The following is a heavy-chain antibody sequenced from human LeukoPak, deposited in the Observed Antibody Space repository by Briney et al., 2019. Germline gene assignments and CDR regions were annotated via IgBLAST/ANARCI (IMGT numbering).Heavy chain of an antibody. CDR1: GFTFSDYW. J-gene: IGHJ4*02. D-gene: IGHD3-10*01. CDR2: IREDGRKA. CDR3: ARDLKYYGSGSYSPDY. V-gene: IGHV3-7*01. Sequence: GGSLRLSCAASGFTFSDYWMTWVRQAPGKGPEWVANIREDGRKAYYADSVKGRFTISRDNSKNTLYLQMNSLRAEDTAVYYCARDLKYYGSGSYSPDYWGQGTLVTVSS.